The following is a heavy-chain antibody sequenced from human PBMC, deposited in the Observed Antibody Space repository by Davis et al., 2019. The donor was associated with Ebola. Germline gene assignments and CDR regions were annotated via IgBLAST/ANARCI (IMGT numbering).Heavy chain of an antibody. V-gene: IGHV1-46*03. Sequence: ASVKVSCKASGYTLTSYYIHWVRQAPGQGLEWMGGIIPIFGTANYEQKFQGRVSMSRNTSISTAYMELSSLRSEDTALYYCTRLYGNGWTGVDYWGQGTLVTVSS. CDR3: TRLYGNGWTGVDY. CDR2: IIPIFGTA. J-gene: IGHJ4*02. D-gene: IGHD6-19*01. CDR1: GYTLTSYY.